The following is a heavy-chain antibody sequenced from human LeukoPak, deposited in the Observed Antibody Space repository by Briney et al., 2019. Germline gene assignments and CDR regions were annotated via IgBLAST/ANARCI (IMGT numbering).Heavy chain of an antibody. Sequence: KPSETLSLTCSVSGGSISSSSYYWGWIRQPPGKGLEWVGSIYYSGSTYYNPSLKRRVTIYVDTSKIQFPQMLSPVAAAATALYYCARACRYFDWPWGQRTLVTVST. CDR3: ARACRYFDWP. CDR2: IYYSGST. J-gene: IGHJ5*02. CDR1: GGSISSSSYY. D-gene: IGHD3-9*01. V-gene: IGHV4-39*06.